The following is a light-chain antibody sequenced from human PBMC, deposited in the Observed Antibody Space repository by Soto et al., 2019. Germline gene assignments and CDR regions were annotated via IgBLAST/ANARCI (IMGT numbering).Light chain of an antibody. V-gene: IGLV2-11*01. CDR1: SSDVGTYNY. CDR3: CSYAGSNTLL. CDR2: DVT. J-gene: IGLJ2*01. Sequence: QSVLTQPRSVSGSPGQSVTISCTGTSSDVGTYNYVSWHQQHPGKAPKLMIYDVTKRPSGVPDRFSGSKSGNTASLTISGLQADDEADYYCCSYAGSNTLLFGGGTKLTVL.